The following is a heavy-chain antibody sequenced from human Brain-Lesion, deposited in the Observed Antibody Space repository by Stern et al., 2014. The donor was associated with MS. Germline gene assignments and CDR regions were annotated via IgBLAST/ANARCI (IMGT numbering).Heavy chain of an antibody. CDR3: ARPLRGINNAFDA. D-gene: IGHD3-10*01. J-gene: IGHJ3*01. Sequence: EVQLVQSGGEVKKAGESLKISCKGSGYSFSNTWIGWVRQMPGKGLEWMGVIYPEDSDTRYSPSFQGQVSISADTSISTTYLHWGSLKASDTAMYFCARPLRGINNAFDAWGQGTMVTVYS. CDR2: IYPEDSDT. V-gene: IGHV5-51*01. CDR1: GYSFSNTW.